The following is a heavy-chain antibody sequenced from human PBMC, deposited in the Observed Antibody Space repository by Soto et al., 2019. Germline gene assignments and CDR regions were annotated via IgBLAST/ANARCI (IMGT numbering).Heavy chain of an antibody. J-gene: IGHJ3*02. CDR2: IIPIFGTA. V-gene: IGHV1-69*06. Sequence: SVKVSGKASGGTFSSYAISWVRQAPGQGLEWMGGIIPIFGTANYAQKFQGRVTITADKSTSTAYMELSSLRSEDTAVYYCASATMNGAFDIWGQGTMVTVSS. CDR1: GGTFSSYA. CDR3: ASATMNGAFDI. D-gene: IGHD3-22*01.